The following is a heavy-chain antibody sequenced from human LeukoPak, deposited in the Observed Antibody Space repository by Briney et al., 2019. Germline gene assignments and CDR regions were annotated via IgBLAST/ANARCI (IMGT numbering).Heavy chain of an antibody. V-gene: IGHV3-48*03. CDR1: GFTFSAYE. Sequence: QPGGSLRLXCAASGFTFSAYEMDWVRQAPGKGLEWVSYISRGGGTTYYADSVRGRFTISRDTAKNSLYLQMNSPRAEDTAVYYCAKEFIPEGSGFDAFDVWGQGTMVTVSS. D-gene: IGHD3-22*01. J-gene: IGHJ3*01. CDR2: ISRGGGTT. CDR3: AKEFIPEGSGFDAFDV.